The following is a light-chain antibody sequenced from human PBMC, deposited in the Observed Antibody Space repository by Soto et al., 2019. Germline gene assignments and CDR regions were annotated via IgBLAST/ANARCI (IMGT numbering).Light chain of an antibody. V-gene: IGKV1-39*01. J-gene: IGKJ1*01. CDR1: QSISSY. Sequence: DIQMTHSPSSLSASVGDRGTITCRASQSISSYLNWYQQKPGRAPKLLIYAASSLQSGVPSRFSGSGSGTEFTLTINSLQSEDFAVYYCQQYNNWWTCGQGTTVDIK. CDR3: QQYNNWWT. CDR2: AAS.